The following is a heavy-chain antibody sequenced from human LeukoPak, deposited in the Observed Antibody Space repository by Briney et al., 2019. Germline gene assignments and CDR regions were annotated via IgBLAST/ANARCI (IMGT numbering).Heavy chain of an antibody. Sequence: GGSLRLSCAASGFTVSGTHMTWVRQAPQKGLEWVSAMYTGGTTYYADSVTGRFTVSRDTSRNTLFLHTNNLRAEDTAVYYCAKDEATSGGGLASWGQGTLVIVSS. D-gene: IGHD3-16*01. CDR1: GFTVSGTH. J-gene: IGHJ5*01. CDR2: MYTGGTT. CDR3: AKDEATSGGGLAS. V-gene: IGHV3-53*01.